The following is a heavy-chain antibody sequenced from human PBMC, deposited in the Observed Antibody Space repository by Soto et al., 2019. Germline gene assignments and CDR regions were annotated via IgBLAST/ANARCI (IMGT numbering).Heavy chain of an antibody. Sequence: TLSLTCTVSGGSISSGDYYWSWIRQPPGKGLEWIGYIYYSGSTYYNPSLKSRVTISVDTSKNQFSLKLSSVTAADTAVYYCARWRLSGYCSSTSCYTQGVYGMDVWGQGTTVTVSS. D-gene: IGHD2-2*02. J-gene: IGHJ6*02. CDR2: IYYSGST. V-gene: IGHV4-30-4*01. CDR3: ARWRLSGYCSSTSCYTQGVYGMDV. CDR1: GGSISSGDYY.